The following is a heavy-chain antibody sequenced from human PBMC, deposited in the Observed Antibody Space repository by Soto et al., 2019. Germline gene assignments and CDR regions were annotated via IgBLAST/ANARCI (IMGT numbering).Heavy chain of an antibody. Sequence: ASVKVSCKASGYTFTSYAMHWVRQAPGQRLEWMGWINAGNGNTKYSQKFQGRVTITRDTSASTAYMELSSLRSEDTAVYYCARAASGYSGYDNYYYYYYMDVWGKGTTVTVSS. V-gene: IGHV1-3*01. J-gene: IGHJ6*03. CDR1: GYTFTSYA. CDR3: ARAASGYSGYDNYYYYYYMDV. D-gene: IGHD5-12*01. CDR2: INAGNGNT.